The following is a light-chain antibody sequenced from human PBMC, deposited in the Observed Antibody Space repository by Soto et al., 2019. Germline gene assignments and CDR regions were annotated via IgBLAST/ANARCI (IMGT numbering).Light chain of an antibody. Sequence: DIQLTQSPSFLSASVGDRVTITCRASQGISSYLAWYQQKPGKAPKLLIYATSTLYSGVPSRFSGSGSGTEFTLTISSLQPEDFATYYCQQLKSYPQTFGQGTKVEIK. CDR2: ATS. J-gene: IGKJ1*01. CDR3: QQLKSYPQT. V-gene: IGKV1-9*01. CDR1: QGISSY.